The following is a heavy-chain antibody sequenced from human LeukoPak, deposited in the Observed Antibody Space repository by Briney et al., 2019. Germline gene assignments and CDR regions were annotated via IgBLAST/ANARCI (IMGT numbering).Heavy chain of an antibody. J-gene: IGHJ3*02. CDR2: INHSGST. Sequence: SETLSLTCAVYGGSFSGYYWSWIRQPPGKGREWIGEINHSGSTNYNPSLKSRVTISVDTSKNQFSLKLSSVTAADTAVYYCARGLAYCGGDCYNDAFDIWGQGTMVTVSS. CDR3: ARGLAYCGGDCYNDAFDI. V-gene: IGHV4-34*01. D-gene: IGHD2-21*02. CDR1: GGSFSGYY.